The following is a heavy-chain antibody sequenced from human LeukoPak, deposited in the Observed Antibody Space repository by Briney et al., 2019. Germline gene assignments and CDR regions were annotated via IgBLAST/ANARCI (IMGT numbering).Heavy chain of an antibody. CDR3: ARENDSYSFYNWFDP. V-gene: IGHV4-38-2*02. J-gene: IGHJ5*02. Sequence: SETLSLTCTVSGYSISSGYYWGWIRQPPGKGLEWIGSIYHSGSTYYNPSLKSRVTISVDTSKNQFSLKLSSVTAADTAVYYCARENDSYSFYNWFDPWGQGTLVTVSS. D-gene: IGHD1-1*01. CDR1: GYSISSGYY. CDR2: IYHSGST.